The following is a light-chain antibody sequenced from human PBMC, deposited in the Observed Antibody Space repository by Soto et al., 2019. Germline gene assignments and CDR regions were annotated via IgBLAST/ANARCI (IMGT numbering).Light chain of an antibody. Sequence: QMTQSPTSLSAFVGDTVTISCRASQGISTYLNWYQQKPGQAPKLLIFAASVLQGGVPSRFTGSGSGTDFTLTITGLQPEDFASYYCHQTYSALTWTFGQGTKLEIK. J-gene: IGKJ1*01. CDR3: HQTYSALTWT. V-gene: IGKV1-39*01. CDR2: AAS. CDR1: QGISTY.